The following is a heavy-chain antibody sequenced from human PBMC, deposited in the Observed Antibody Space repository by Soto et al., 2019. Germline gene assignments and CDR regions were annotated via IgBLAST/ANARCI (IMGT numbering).Heavy chain of an antibody. J-gene: IGHJ5*02. D-gene: IGHD3-22*01. CDR3: ARDRDYYDSGGYPPMNTWFDP. V-gene: IGHV3-74*01. Sequence: PAWSPRLSRAASGVTFSNYGMHGARKAPGKGLVWVSLINSDGSTTTYADSVKGRFTISRDNPKNTLYLQMNSLRAEDTAVYYCARDRDYYDSGGYPPMNTWFDPWGHGSLVTVS. CDR1: GVTFSNYG. CDR2: INSDGSTT.